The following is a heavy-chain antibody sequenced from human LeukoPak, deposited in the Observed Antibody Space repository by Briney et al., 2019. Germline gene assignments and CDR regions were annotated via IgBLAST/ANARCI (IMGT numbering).Heavy chain of an antibody. CDR3: ARGCGGDCYSGHDY. CDR1: GFTFSSYS. CDR2: ISSSSSYI. D-gene: IGHD2-21*02. Sequence: PGGSLRLSCAASGFTFSSYSMNWVRQAPGKGLEWVSSISSSSSYIYYADSVKGRFTISRDNAKNSLYLQMNSLRAEDTAVYYCARGCGGDCYSGHDYWGQGTLVTVSS. J-gene: IGHJ4*02. V-gene: IGHV3-21*01.